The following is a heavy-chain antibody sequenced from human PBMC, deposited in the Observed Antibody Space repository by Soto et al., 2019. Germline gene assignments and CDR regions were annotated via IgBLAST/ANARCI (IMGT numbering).Heavy chain of an antibody. CDR2: IIPIFGTA. J-gene: IGHJ6*02. Sequence: GASVNVSCKASGGTFSSYAISWVRQAPGQGLEWMGGIIPIFGTANYAQKFQGRVTITADESTSTAYMELSSLRSDDTAVYYCARERVPAAIRYYYGMDVWGQGTTVTVSS. CDR3: ARERVPAAIRYYYGMDV. CDR1: GGTFSSYA. V-gene: IGHV1-69*13. D-gene: IGHD2-2*02.